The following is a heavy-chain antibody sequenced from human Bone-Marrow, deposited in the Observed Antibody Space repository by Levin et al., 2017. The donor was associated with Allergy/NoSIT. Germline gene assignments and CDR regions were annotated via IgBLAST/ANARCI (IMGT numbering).Heavy chain of an antibody. CDR2: ISSSGSTK. CDR3: ARDKSSDGVTPDWYFDL. J-gene: IGHJ2*01. Sequence: LGESLKISCAASGFTFSSYEMNWVRQAPGKGLEWISYISSSGSTKYYADSVKGRFTISSKNSLDLQMNSLRAEDTAIYYCARDKSSDGVTPDWYFDLWGRGTLVTVSS. D-gene: IGHD2-21*02. V-gene: IGHV3-48*03. CDR1: GFTFSSYE.